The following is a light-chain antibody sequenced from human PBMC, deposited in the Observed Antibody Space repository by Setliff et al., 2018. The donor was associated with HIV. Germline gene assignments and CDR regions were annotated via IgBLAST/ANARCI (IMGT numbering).Light chain of an antibody. CDR2: EVS. V-gene: IGLV2-14*01. Sequence: QSALTQPASVSGSPGQSITISCTGTSSDVGAYNYVSWYQQHPGKAPELMIYEVSNRPSWISNRFSGSKSGNTASLTISGLQAEDEADYYCSSYTSSSTPYVFGTGTKVTVL. J-gene: IGLJ1*01. CDR1: SSDVGAYNY. CDR3: SSYTSSSTPYV.